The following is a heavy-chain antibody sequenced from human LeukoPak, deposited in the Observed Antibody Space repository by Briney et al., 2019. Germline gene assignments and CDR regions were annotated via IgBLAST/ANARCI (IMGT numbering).Heavy chain of an antibody. J-gene: IGHJ6*02. Sequence: GASVKVSCKASGYTFTGYHMHWVRQAPGQGLEWMGWINPNSGGTNYAQKFQGRVTMTRDTSISTAYMELSRLRSDDTAVYYCARDKALRYFDWLQNGMDVWGQGTTVTVSS. D-gene: IGHD3-9*01. V-gene: IGHV1-2*02. CDR3: ARDKALRYFDWLQNGMDV. CDR1: GYTFTGYH. CDR2: INPNSGGT.